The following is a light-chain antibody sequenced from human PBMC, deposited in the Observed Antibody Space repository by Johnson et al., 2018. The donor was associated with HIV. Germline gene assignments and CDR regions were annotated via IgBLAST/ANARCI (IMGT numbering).Light chain of an antibody. CDR1: SSNIGNNY. CDR2: ENN. CDR3: GTWDSSLSAYV. V-gene: IGLV1-51*02. J-gene: IGLJ1*01. Sequence: QSVLTQPPSVSAAPGQKVTISCSGSSSNIGNNYVSWYQQIPGTAPKLLIYENNKRPSGIPDRFSGSKSGTSATLGITGLQTGDEADYYCGTWDSSLSAYVFGTGTKVTVV.